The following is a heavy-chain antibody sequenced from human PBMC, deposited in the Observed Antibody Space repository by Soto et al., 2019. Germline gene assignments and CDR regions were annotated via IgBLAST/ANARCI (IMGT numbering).Heavy chain of an antibody. J-gene: IGHJ6*02. CDR3: AADRVRSRLVYYYYGMDV. CDR1: GFTFTSSA. Sequence: SAKVSCKASGFTFTSSAVQWVRQARGQRLEWIGWIVVGSGNTNYAQKFQERVTITRDMSTSTAYMELSSLRSEDTAVSYCAADRVRSRLVYYYYGMDVWGQ. D-gene: IGHD3-10*01. V-gene: IGHV1-58*01. CDR2: IVVGSGNT.